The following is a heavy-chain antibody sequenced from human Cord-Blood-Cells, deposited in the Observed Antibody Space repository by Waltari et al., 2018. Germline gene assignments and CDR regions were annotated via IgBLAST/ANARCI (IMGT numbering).Heavy chain of an antibody. Sequence: QVQLQESGPGLVKPSQTLSLTCTVSGGSTRSGGYYWSWVRQHPGKGLEWIGYIYYSGSTYYNPSLKSRVTISVDTSKNQFSLKLSSVTAADTAVYYCAEWKTGHDAFDIWGQGTMVTVSS. CDR2: IYYSGST. CDR3: AEWKTGHDAFDI. CDR1: GGSTRSGGYY. J-gene: IGHJ3*02. V-gene: IGHV4-31*03. D-gene: IGHD1-1*01.